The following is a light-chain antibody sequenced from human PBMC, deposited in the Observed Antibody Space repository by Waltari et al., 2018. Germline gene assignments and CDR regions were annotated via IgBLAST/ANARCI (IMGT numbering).Light chain of an antibody. CDR2: AAS. CDR3: QQLNSYPQT. CDR1: QTISNY. Sequence: DVHMTQSPSSLSASVGDSVTVTCRASQTISNYLHWYQQKPGKAPKLLIYAASTLQSGVPSRFSGSGSGTDFTLTISSLQPEDFATYYCQQLNSYPQTFGQGTKVEIK. V-gene: IGKV1-9*01. J-gene: IGKJ1*01.